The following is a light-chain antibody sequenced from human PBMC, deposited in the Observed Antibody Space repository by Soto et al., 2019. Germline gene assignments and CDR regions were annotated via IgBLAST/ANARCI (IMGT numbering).Light chain of an antibody. J-gene: IGKJ1*01. CDR1: QSVSSD. Sequence: IVMTQSPATLSLSQGERATRCCRASQSVSSDLAWYHQKPGQAPRLRIYGASTRATGIPASFSGSGSGTEFTLTINSLQSEDFAVYYCQQYNNWPRTFGQGTKVDI. CDR3: QQYNNWPRT. CDR2: GAS. V-gene: IGKV3-15*01.